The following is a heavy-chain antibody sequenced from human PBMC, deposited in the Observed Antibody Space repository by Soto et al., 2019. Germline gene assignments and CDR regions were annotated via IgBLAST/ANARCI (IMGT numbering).Heavy chain of an antibody. Sequence: ASVKVSCKASGYTFTSYDINWVRQATGQGLEWMGWMNPNSGNTGYAQKFQGRVTMTRNTSISTAYMELSSLRSEDTAVYYCARGRSEWLRLNAYYYMDVWGKGTTVTVSS. J-gene: IGHJ6*03. V-gene: IGHV1-8*01. CDR2: MNPNSGNT. D-gene: IGHD5-12*01. CDR3: ARGRSEWLRLNAYYYMDV. CDR1: GYTFTSYD.